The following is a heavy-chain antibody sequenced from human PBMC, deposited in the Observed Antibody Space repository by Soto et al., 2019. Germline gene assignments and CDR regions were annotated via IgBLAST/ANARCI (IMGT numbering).Heavy chain of an antibody. CDR3: AKPWRSGGELLYYAMDV. CDR1: GFTFSSYG. D-gene: IGHD1-26*01. CDR2: ISYDGSNR. V-gene: IGHV3-30*18. Sequence: QVQLVESGGGVVQPGRSLRLSCAASGFTFSSYGMHWVRQAPGKGLDWVAVISYDGSNRYYADSVKGRFTISRDNSKNTLFLQMNSLRAEDTAVYYCAKPWRSGGELLYYAMDVWGQGTTVTVSS. J-gene: IGHJ6*02.